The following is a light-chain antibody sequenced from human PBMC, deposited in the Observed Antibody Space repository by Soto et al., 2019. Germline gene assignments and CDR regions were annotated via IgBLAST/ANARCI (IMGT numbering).Light chain of an antibody. CDR2: EAS. CDR3: QHRNNWQT. J-gene: IGKJ1*01. V-gene: IGKV3-11*01. Sequence: EIVLTQSPATLSLSPGERATLSCRASQTISTYLTWYQQKPGQAPRLLIYEASDRATGMPARFSGSGSGTDFTLTISSIEPEDFAVYYCQHRNNWQTFGQGTKVEI. CDR1: QTISTY.